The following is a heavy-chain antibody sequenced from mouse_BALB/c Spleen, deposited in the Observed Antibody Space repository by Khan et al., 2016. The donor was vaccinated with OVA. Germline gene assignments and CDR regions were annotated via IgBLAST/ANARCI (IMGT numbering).Heavy chain of an antibody. J-gene: IGHJ3*01. CDR3: ARGGWDVFAY. CDR2: IYPGSDST. Sequence: QVQLQQSGPELVKPGASVKMSCKASGYIFTDYVMNWVKQRTGQGLEWIGQIYPGSDSTYYNEKFKDKATLTADRSSSTAYMQLNSLTSVDSAVYFCARGGWDVFAYWGQGTLVTVSA. CDR1: GYIFTDYV. D-gene: IGHD4-1*01. V-gene: IGHV1-77*01.